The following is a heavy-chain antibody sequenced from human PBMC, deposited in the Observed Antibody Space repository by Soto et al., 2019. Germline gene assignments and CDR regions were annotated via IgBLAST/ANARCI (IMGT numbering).Heavy chain of an antibody. D-gene: IGHD3-10*01. CDR3: ARGRGSPYGSGSYRYYYFLDF. Sequence: SETLSLTCAVYGGSFSGYYWSWIRQPPGKGLEWIGEINHSGSTNYNPSLKSRVTISVDTSKNQFSLKLSSVTAADTAVYYCARGRGSPYGSGSYRYYYFLDFSGKGTTVTGSS. J-gene: IGHJ6*03. CDR2: INHSGST. V-gene: IGHV4-34*01. CDR1: GGSFSGYY.